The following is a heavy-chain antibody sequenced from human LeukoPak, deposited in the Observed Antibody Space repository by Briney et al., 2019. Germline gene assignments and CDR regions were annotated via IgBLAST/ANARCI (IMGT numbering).Heavy chain of an antibody. CDR2: IYYSGST. J-gene: IGHJ5*02. Sequence: SETLSLTCTVSGGSISSYYWSWIRQPPGKGLEWIGYIYYSGSTNYNPSLKSRVTISVDTSKNQFSLKLSSVTAADTAVYYCARRERIAVAGTGNWFDPWGQGTLVTVYS. CDR3: ARRERIAVAGTGNWFDP. V-gene: IGHV4-59*08. D-gene: IGHD6-19*01. CDR1: GGSISSYY.